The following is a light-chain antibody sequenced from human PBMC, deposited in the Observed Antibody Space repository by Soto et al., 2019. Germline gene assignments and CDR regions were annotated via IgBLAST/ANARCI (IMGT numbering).Light chain of an antibody. CDR3: QQYNSYSRT. V-gene: IGKV3-15*01. CDR1: QSVSSN. J-gene: IGKJ1*01. CDR2: GAS. Sequence: EFVLTQSPGTLSLSPGERATLSCRASQSVSSNLAWYQQKPGQAPRLLIYGASTRATGIPARFSGSGSGTEFTLTISSLQPEDFATYYCQQYNSYSRTFGQGTKVDIK.